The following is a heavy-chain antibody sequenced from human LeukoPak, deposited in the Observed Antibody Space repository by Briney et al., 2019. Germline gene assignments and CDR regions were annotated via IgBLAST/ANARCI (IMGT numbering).Heavy chain of an antibody. CDR3: ARGKQWLVRRGWFDP. J-gene: IGHJ5*02. CDR2: IYYSGST. V-gene: IGHV4-30-4*01. CDR1: GGSISSGDYY. D-gene: IGHD6-19*01. Sequence: SETLSLTCTVSGGSISSGDYYWSWIRQPPGKGLEWIGYIYYSGSTYYNPSLKSRVTISVDTPKNQFSLKPSSVTTADTAVYYCARGKQWLVRRGWFDPWGQGTPVTVSS.